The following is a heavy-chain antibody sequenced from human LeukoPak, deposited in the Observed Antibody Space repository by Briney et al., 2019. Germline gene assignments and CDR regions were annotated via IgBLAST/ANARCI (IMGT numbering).Heavy chain of an antibody. J-gene: IGHJ4*02. CDR2: INTDGSST. D-gene: IGHD2-2*01. Sequence: GGSLRLSCAASGFTFSCYSMNWVRQAPGKGLEWVSRINTDGSSTSYADSVKGRFTISRDNAKNTLYLQMNSLRAEDTAVYYCARVRGYCSSTSCPPFDYWGQGTLVTVSS. CDR3: ARVRGYCSSTSCPPFDY. V-gene: IGHV3-74*01. CDR1: GFTFSCYS.